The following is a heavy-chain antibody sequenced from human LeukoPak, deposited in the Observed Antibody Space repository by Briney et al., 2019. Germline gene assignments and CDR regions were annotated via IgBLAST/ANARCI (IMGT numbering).Heavy chain of an antibody. J-gene: IGHJ4*02. CDR2: MKPDSGNT. Sequence: ASVKVSCKASGYTFISYYINWVRQATGQGREWMGWMKPDSGNTGYAQKFRGRVTMTMNTSTNPAYMELSSLTSEDTAVYYCTRVPRELSGKWGQGTLVTVSS. D-gene: IGHD3-10*01. CDR1: GYTFISYY. CDR3: TRVPRELSGK. V-gene: IGHV1-8*01.